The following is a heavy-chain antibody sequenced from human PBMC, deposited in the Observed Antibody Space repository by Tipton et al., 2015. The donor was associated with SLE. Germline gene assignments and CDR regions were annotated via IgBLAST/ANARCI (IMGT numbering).Heavy chain of an antibody. CDR1: GGSISSYY. D-gene: IGHD4-23*01. CDR3: ARERWPYYFDY. V-gene: IGHV4-59*01. J-gene: IGHJ4*02. CDR2: IYYSGST. Sequence: LRLSCTVSGGSISSYYWSWIRQPPGKGLEWIGYIYYSGSTNYNPSLKSRVTISVDTSKNQFSLKLSSVTAADTAVYYCARERWPYYFDYWGQGTLVTVSS.